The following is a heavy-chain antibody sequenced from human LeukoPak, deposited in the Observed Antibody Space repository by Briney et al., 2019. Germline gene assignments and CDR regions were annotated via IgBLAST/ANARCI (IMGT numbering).Heavy chain of an antibody. J-gene: IGHJ4*02. V-gene: IGHV1-18*04. Sequence: ASVKVSFKASGYTFTSYGISWVRQAPGQGLEWMGWISAYNGNTNYAQKLQGRVTMTTDTSTSTAYMELRSLRSDDTAVYYCARPMITLGGVPQAFDYWGQGTLVTVSS. CDR1: GYTFTSYG. CDR2: ISAYNGNT. CDR3: ARPMITLGGVPQAFDY. D-gene: IGHD3-16*01.